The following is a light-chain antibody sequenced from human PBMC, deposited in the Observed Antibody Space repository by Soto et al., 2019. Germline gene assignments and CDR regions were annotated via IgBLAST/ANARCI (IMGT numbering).Light chain of an antibody. Sequence: QSVLTQPPSVSGAPGQRVTISCTGSSSNIGAGYDVHWYQQRPGTAPNLLMYEVSKRPAGVPNRFSGSRSGKTVSLTISGLQAEDEGDYYCIASASADTYVFGTGTKVTVL. J-gene: IGLJ1*01. CDR1: SSNIGAGYD. V-gene: IGLV1-40*01. CDR3: IASASADTYV. CDR2: EVS.